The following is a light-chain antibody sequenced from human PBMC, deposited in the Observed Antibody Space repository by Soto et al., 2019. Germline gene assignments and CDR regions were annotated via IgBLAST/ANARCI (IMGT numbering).Light chain of an antibody. Sequence: AIQMTQSPSSLSASVGDRVTLTCRASQGIRFDLAWYQQKPGGAPKLLIYAASNLQSGVPSRFSGSGTGTDFTLTLSSLQPEDVATYYCLQDYGYPRTFGQGTKVEI. CDR1: QGIRFD. CDR3: LQDYGYPRT. V-gene: IGKV1-6*01. J-gene: IGKJ1*01. CDR2: AAS.